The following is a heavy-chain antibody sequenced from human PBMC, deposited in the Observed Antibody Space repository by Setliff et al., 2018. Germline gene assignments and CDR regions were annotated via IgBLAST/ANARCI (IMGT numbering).Heavy chain of an antibody. CDR1: GGTSSSYA. D-gene: IGHD2-15*01. CDR2: IIPILGIA. J-gene: IGHJ6*02. Sequence: SVKVSCKASGGTSSSYAISWVRQAPGQGLEWMGGIIPILGIANYAQKFQGRVTITADKSTSTAYMELSSLRSEDTAVYYCARAAPLGYCSGGSCFRPPYYYYYGMDVWGQGTTVTVSS. CDR3: ARAAPLGYCSGGSCFRPPYYYYYGMDV. V-gene: IGHV1-69*10.